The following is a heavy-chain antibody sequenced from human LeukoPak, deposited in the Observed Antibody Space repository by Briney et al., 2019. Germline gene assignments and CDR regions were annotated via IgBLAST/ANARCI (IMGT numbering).Heavy chain of an antibody. J-gene: IGHJ4*02. CDR2: IYDSGST. Sequence: SETLSLTCTVSGGSISSYYWSWIRQPPGKGLDWTGNIYDSGSTNYNPSLKSRVTISVDTSKNQCSLKLSSVTAADTAVYYCARQSISGSSLSYFDYWGQGTLVNVSS. CDR3: ARQSISGSSLSYFDY. D-gene: IGHD3-22*01. CDR1: GGSISSYY. V-gene: IGHV4-59*01.